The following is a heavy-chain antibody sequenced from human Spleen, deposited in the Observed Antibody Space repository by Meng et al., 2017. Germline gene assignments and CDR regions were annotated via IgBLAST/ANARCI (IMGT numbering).Heavy chain of an antibody. V-gene: IGHV3-11*01. CDR1: GFTFSDYY. Sequence: GESLKISCAASGFTFSDYYMSWIRQAPGKGLEWDSYISSSGSTIYYPDSVKGQFTISRDNAKNSLYLQMNSLRAEDTTVYYCAGWYDDYFDYWGQGTLVTVSS. CDR3: AGWYDDYFDY. J-gene: IGHJ4*02. D-gene: IGHD3-3*01. CDR2: ISSSGSTI.